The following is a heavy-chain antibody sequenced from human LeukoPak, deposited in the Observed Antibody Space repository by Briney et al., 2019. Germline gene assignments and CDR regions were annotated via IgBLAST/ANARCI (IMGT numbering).Heavy chain of an antibody. V-gene: IGHV4-34*01. CDR2: INHSGST. D-gene: IGHD6-19*01. CDR3: ARRSYSSGWYGERHP. Sequence: PSETLSLTCAVYGGSFSGYYWSWIRQPPGKGLEWIGEINHSGSTNYNPSLKSRVTISVDTSKNQFSLKLSSVTAADTAVYYCARRSYSSGWYGERHPWGQGTLVTVSS. J-gene: IGHJ5*02. CDR1: GGSFSGYY.